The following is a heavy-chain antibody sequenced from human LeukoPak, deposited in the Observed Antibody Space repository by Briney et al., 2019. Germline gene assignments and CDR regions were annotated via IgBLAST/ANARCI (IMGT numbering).Heavy chain of an antibody. D-gene: IGHD1-26*01. CDR3: ARRARSIVGAVPFDY. CDR1: GGSFSGYY. J-gene: IGHJ4*02. V-gene: IGHV4-34*01. Sequence: SETLSLTCAVYGGSFSGYYWSWIRQPPGKGLEWIGEINHSGSTNYNPSLKSRVTISVDTSKNQFSLKLSSVTAADTAVYYCARRARSIVGAVPFDYWGQGTLVTVSS. CDR2: INHSGST.